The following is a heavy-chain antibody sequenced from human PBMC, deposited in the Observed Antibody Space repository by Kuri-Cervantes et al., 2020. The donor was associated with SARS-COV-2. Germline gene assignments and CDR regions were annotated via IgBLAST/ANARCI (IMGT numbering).Heavy chain of an antibody. CDR2: ISSSSSTI. D-gene: IGHD2-21*02. CDR1: GFTFSSYS. CDR3: ARDSNCGGNCVGRQPLDH. J-gene: IGHJ4*02. V-gene: IGHV3-48*04. Sequence: GGSLRLSCAASGFTFSSYSMNWVRQAPGKGLEWVSYISSSSSTIYYADSVKGRFIVSRDNSKNTLYLQMNSLRAEDTAVYYCARDSNCGGNCVGRQPLDHWGQGTLVTVSS.